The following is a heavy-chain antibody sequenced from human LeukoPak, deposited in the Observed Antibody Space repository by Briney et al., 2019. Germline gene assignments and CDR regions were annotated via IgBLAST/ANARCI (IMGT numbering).Heavy chain of an antibody. J-gene: IGHJ4*01. V-gene: IGHV3-74*01. CDR1: EFNFFSYG. Sequence: AGGSLRLSCVASEFNFFSYGMQWVRQAPGKGLVWVSRIFADGSTTSYADSVKGRFTISRDNAKNTLYMQRNSLRAEDTAVYYCARELPREVTLDYWGQGTLVTVSP. CDR3: ARELPREVTLDY. CDR2: IFADGSTT. D-gene: IGHD2-21*02.